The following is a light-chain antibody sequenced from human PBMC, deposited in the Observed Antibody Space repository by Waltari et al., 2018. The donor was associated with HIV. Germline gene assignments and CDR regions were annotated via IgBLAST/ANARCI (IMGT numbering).Light chain of an antibody. CDR1: STDIGSYDL. V-gene: IGLV2-23*02. CDR2: EVT. CDR3: CSYAGGITHVL. J-gene: IGLJ2*01. Sequence: QSALTQPASVSGSPGQSITISCTGMSTDIGSYDLVSWYQQHPGKAPKLMIYEVTKRPSGVSNRFPGSKSGNTASLTISGLQAEDEADYHCCSYAGGITHVLFGGGTKLTVL.